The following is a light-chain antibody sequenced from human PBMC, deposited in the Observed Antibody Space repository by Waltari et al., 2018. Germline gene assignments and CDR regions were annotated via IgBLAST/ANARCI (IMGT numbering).Light chain of an antibody. CDR1: SLRYYY. J-gene: IGLJ1*01. V-gene: IGLV3-19*01. CDR2: GKN. CDR3: NSRDSNGNPFV. Sequence: SSELTQDPAVSVALGQTVRITCQGDSLRYYYANWYPQKPGQAPLRVMYGKNNRPAGSPGRFSCSYSGDTASLTITGAQAEDEADYYCNSRDSNGNPFVFGPATKVTVL.